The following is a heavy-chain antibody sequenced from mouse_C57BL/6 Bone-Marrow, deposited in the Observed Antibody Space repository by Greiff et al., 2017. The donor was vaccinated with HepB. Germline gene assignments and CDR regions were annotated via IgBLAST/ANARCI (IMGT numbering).Heavy chain of an antibody. V-gene: IGHV5-4*03. CDR3: ARAFYYYGSSPYYYAMDY. Sequence: EVKLVESGGDLVKPGGSLKLSCAASGFTFSSYGMSWVRQTPEKRLEWVATISDGGSYTYYPDNVKGRFTIYRDNAKNNLYLQMSHLKSEDTAMYYCARAFYYYGSSPYYYAMDYWGQGTSVTVSS. CDR1: GFTFSSYG. J-gene: IGHJ4*01. CDR2: ISDGGSYT. D-gene: IGHD1-1*01.